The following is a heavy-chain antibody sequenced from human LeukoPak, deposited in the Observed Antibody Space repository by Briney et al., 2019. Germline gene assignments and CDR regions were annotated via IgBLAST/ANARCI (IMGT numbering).Heavy chain of an antibody. V-gene: IGHV3-33*01. CDR1: GFTFSSYG. Sequence: GRSLRLSCAASGFTFSSYGMHWVRQAPGKGLEWVAVIWYDGSNKYYADSVKGRFTISRDNSKNTLYLQMNSLRAEDTAVYYCARGLPEAAFDIWGQGTMVTVSS. J-gene: IGHJ3*02. CDR3: ARGLPEAAFDI. CDR2: IWYDGSNK.